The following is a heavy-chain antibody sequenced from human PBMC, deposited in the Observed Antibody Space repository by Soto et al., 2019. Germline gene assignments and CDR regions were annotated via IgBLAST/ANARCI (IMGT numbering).Heavy chain of an antibody. J-gene: IGHJ4*02. CDR1: GFTFISYA. D-gene: IGHD3-22*01. V-gene: IGHV3-23*01. Sequence: GGSVRLSCAASGFTFISYAMSWVRQAPGKGLEWVSAISGSGGSTYYADSVKGRFTISRDNSKNTLYLQMNSLRAEDTAVYYCAKGTTMIVVVIPLDWGQGTLVTVSS. CDR2: ISGSGGST. CDR3: AKGTTMIVVVIPLD.